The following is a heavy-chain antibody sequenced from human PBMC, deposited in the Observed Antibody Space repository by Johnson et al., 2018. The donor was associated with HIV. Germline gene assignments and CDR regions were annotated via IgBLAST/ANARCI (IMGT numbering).Heavy chain of an antibody. CDR3: ARDRGLWERNGAGAFDI. Sequence: VQLVESGGGLVQPGGSLRLSCAASGFTFSSYWMSWVRQAPGKGLEWVATIKQDGREKYYVDSVKGRFTISRDNAKNSLYLQMNSLRAEDTAVYYCARDRGLWERNGAGAFDIWGQGTMVTVSS. J-gene: IGHJ3*02. CDR1: GFTFSSYW. CDR2: IKQDGREK. V-gene: IGHV3-7*01. D-gene: IGHD1-26*01.